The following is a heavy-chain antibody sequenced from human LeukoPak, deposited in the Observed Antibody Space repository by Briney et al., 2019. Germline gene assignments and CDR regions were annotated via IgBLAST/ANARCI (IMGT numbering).Heavy chain of an antibody. CDR1: GCTFSSSA. Sequence: GGSLRLSCAASGCTFSSSAMSWVRKAPGKGLEWVSAISNNGGYTYYADSVQGRFTISRDNSKSTLCLQMNSLRAEDTAVYYCAKQLGYCSDGSCYFPYWGQGTLVTVSS. J-gene: IGHJ4*02. V-gene: IGHV3-23*01. CDR3: AKQLGYCSDGSCYFPY. D-gene: IGHD2-15*01. CDR2: ISNNGGYT.